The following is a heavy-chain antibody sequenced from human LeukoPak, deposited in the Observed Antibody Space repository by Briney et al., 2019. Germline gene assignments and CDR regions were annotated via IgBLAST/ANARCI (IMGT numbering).Heavy chain of an antibody. V-gene: IGHV3-74*01. CDR1: GFRFSDYS. CDR3: ARVRLRLGELLYYFDY. Sequence: GGSLRLSCAASGFRFSDYSMNWVRQAPGKGLVWVSRINSDGSSTSYADSVKGRFTISRDNAKNTLYLQMNSLRAEDTAVYYCARVRLRLGELLYYFDYWGQGTLVTVSS. J-gene: IGHJ4*02. CDR2: INSDGSST. D-gene: IGHD3-16*01.